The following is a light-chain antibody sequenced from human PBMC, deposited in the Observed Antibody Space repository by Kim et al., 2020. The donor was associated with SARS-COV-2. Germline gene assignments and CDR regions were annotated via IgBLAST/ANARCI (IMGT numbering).Light chain of an antibody. CDR1: QSIKSW. CDR3: QQYKSDSRT. CDR2: KAS. Sequence: ASVGDRVTSTCRGSQSIKSWLAWYQQKPGKAPKVLIYKASSLESGVPSRFSGSGSGTEFTLTISSLQPDDFATYYCQQYKSDSRTFGQGTKVDIK. J-gene: IGKJ1*01. V-gene: IGKV1-5*03.